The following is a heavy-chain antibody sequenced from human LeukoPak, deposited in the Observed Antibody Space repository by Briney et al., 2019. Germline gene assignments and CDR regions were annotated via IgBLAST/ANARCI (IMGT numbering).Heavy chain of an antibody. D-gene: IGHD1-26*01. CDR3: VRDPRPFGCHSETCPRYYFDL. CDR2: VSSGSSYI. V-gene: IGHV3-21*01. J-gene: IGHJ4*02. CDR1: GFTFSSYS. Sequence: PGGSLRPSCAASGFTFSSYSMNWVRQAPGKGLEWVSSVSSGSSYIYYGDSAKGRFTISRDNAKNSLYLQMNSLRVEDTAVYHCVRDPRPFGCHSETCPRYYFDLWGQGTLVTVSS.